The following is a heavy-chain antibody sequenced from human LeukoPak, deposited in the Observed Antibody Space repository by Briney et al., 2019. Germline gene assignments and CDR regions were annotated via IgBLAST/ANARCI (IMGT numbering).Heavy chain of an antibody. V-gene: IGHV5-10-1*01. CDR2: IDPSDSYT. CDR3: ARPYYYDSSGYQD. CDR1: GYGFTSYW. J-gene: IGHJ4*02. Sequence: GESLRISCKGSGYGFTSYWISWVRQMPGKGLECMGRIDPSDSYTNYSPSFQGHVTISADKSISTAYLQWSSLKASDTAMYYCARPYYYDSSGYQDWGQGTLVTVSS. D-gene: IGHD3-22*01.